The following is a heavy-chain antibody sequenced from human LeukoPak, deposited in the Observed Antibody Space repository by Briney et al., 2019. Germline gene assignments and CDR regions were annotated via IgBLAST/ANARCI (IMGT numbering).Heavy chain of an antibody. CDR3: ARDSAWFGERSGGYYYYYGMDV. V-gene: IGHV4-31*03. J-gene: IGHJ6*02. CDR1: GGSISSGGYY. Sequence: SETLSPTCTVSGGSISSGGYYWSWIRQHPGKGLEWIGYIYYSGSTYYNPSLKSRVTISVDTSKNQFSLKLSSVTAADTAVYYCARDSAWFGERSGGYYYYYGMDVWGQGTTVTVSS. D-gene: IGHD3-10*01. CDR2: IYYSGST.